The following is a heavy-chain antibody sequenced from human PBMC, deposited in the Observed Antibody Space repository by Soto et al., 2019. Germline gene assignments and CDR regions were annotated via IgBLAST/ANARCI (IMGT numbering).Heavy chain of an antibody. J-gene: IGHJ4*02. D-gene: IGHD4-17*01. V-gene: IGHV4-39*01. CDR2: IYYSGST. CDR3: AILSWFATTVTTLGYFDY. CDR1: GGSISSSSYY. Sequence: PSETLSLTCTVSGGSISSSSYYWGWIRQPPGKGLEWIGSIYYSGSTYYNPSLKSRVTISVDTSKNQFSLKLSSVTAADTAVYYRAILSWFATTVTTLGYFDYWGQGTLVTVSS.